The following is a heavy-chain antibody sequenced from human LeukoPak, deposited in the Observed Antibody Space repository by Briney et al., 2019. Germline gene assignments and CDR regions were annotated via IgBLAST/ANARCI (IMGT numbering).Heavy chain of an antibody. V-gene: IGHV1-46*01. J-gene: IGHJ4*02. CDR2: INPSGGST. D-gene: IGHD3-3*01. CDR1: GYTFTSYY. CDR3: TTRPIKGRYQLLYSYDFWSAFYPDYFDY. Sequence: ASVKVSCKASGYTFTSYYMQWVREAPGQGLEWMEIINPSGGSTSYAQKFQGRVTMTEDTTTDTAYMELSSLRSEDTAVYYCTTRPIKGRYQLLYSYDFWSAFYPDYFDYWGQGTLVTVSS.